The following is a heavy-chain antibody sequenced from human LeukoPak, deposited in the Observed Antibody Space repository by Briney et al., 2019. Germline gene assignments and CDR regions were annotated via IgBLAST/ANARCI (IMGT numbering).Heavy chain of an antibody. J-gene: IGHJ6*03. D-gene: IGHD2-15*01. Sequence: SETLSLTCTVSGGSITPHYWSWIRQSPGKGLEWIGYVYYNGNTRNNPSLKSRVTISVDMSKNQISLNLNSVTAADTAVYYCASFYCSGGSCYQYFSYYYMDVWGKGTTVTISS. CDR2: VYYNGNT. CDR3: ASFYCSGGSCYQYFSYYYMDV. CDR1: GGSITPHY. V-gene: IGHV4-59*08.